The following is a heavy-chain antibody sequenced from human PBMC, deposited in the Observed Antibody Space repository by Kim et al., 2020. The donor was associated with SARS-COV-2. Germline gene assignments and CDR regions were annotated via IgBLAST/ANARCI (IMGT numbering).Heavy chain of an antibody. J-gene: IGHJ3*02. V-gene: IGHV3-15*01. Sequence: PVKGRLTISRDASKTTLYLQMDSLKTEDTAVYYCTTDWIWFGDPVAFDIWGQGTMVTVSS. D-gene: IGHD3-10*01. CDR3: TTDWIWFGDPVAFDI.